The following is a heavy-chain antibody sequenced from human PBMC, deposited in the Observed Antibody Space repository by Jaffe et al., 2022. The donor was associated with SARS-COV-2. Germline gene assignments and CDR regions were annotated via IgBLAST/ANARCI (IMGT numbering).Heavy chain of an antibody. V-gene: IGHV4-59*01. D-gene: IGHD2-2*03. CDR1: GGSISTYY. CDR2: IYSIGRT. Sequence: QVQLQESGPGLVKPSETLSLTCTVSGGSISTYYWSWLRQPPGKGLEWIGYIYSIGRTNYKSSLKSRVTISIDTSKNQFSLRLSSLTAADTAVYYCARGLDIQYFDLWGRGTLVTVSS. CDR3: ARGLDIQYFDL. J-gene: IGHJ2*01.